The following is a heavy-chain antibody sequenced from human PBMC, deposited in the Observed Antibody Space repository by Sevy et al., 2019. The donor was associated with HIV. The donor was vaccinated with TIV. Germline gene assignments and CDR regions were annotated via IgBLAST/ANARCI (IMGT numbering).Heavy chain of an antibody. J-gene: IGHJ4*02. D-gene: IGHD3-3*01. CDR3: AKDHPGYNDCHHN. V-gene: IGHV3-23*01. CDR2: IGDSGIRT. CDR1: GFTFRSYA. Sequence: GGSLRLSCAASGFTFRSYAMSWVRQPPGKGLEWVSTIGDSGIRTHYADSVRGRFTISRDNSKNTLYVQMNSLRAEDTAVYYCAKDHPGYNDCHHNWGQGTLVTVSS.